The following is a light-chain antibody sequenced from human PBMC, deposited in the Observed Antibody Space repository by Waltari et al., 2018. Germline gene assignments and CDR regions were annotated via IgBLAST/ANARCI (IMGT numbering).Light chain of an antibody. J-gene: IGKJ2*01. V-gene: IGKV1-NL1*01. CDR1: QGISNS. Sequence: DIHMTQSPSSLSASVGDRVTITCRASQGISNSLAWYQQKPGKAPKLLLYAASRLESGVPSRFSGSGSGTDYTLTISSLQPEDFATYYCQQYYSTPVYTFGQGTKLEIK. CDR2: AAS. CDR3: QQYYSTPVYT.